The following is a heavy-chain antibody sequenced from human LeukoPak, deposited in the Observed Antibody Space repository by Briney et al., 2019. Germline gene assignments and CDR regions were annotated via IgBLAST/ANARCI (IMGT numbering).Heavy chain of an antibody. V-gene: IGHV1-69*01. J-gene: IGHJ5*02. Sequence: GGSLRLSCAASGFTFSSYAISWVRQAPGQGLEWMGGIIPIFGTANYAQKFQGRVTITADESTSTAYMELSSLRSEDTAVYYCARGDGRVWFDPWGQGTLVTVSS. CDR3: ARGDGRVWFDP. CDR1: GFTFSSYA. CDR2: IIPIFGTA.